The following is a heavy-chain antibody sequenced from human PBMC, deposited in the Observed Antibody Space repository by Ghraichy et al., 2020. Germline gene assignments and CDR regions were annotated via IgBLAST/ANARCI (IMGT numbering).Heavy chain of an antibody. CDR3: ARGIAAAGYYFDY. Sequence: GSLSLTCAVYGGSFSGYYWSWIRQPPGKGLEWIGEINHSGSTNYNPSLKSRVTISVDTSKNQFSLKLSSVTAADTAVYYCARGIAAAGYYFDYWGQGTLVTVSS. CDR1: GGSFSGYY. V-gene: IGHV4-34*01. CDR2: INHSGST. J-gene: IGHJ4*02. D-gene: IGHD6-13*01.